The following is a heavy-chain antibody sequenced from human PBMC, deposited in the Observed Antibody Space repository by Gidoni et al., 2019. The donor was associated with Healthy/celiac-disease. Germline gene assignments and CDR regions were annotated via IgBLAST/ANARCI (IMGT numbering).Heavy chain of an antibody. CDR3: ARAGYCSSTSCPSPHYYYYYGMDV. J-gene: IGHJ6*02. Sequence: EVQLLESGGGLVQPGGSLRLSCAASGFTFSSYAMSWVRQAPGKGLEWVSAISGSGGSTYYADSVKGRFTISRDNSKNTLYLQMNSLRAEDTAVYYCARAGYCSSTSCPSPHYYYYYGMDVWGQGTTVTVSS. CDR1: GFTFSSYA. CDR2: ISGSGGST. V-gene: IGHV3-23*01. D-gene: IGHD2-2*01.